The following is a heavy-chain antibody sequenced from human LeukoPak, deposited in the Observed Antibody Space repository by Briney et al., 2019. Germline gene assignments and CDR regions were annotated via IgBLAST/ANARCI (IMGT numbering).Heavy chain of an antibody. CDR2: IYSGGST. Sequence: GGSLRLSCAASGFTVSSNYRSWVRQAPGKGLEWVSVIYSGGSTYYADSVKGRFTISRDNSKNTLYLQMNSLRAEDTAVYYCARGYYYYDSSGQPFDYWGQGTLVTVSS. V-gene: IGHV3-66*02. CDR1: GFTVSSNY. CDR3: ARGYYYYDSSGQPFDY. J-gene: IGHJ4*02. D-gene: IGHD3-22*01.